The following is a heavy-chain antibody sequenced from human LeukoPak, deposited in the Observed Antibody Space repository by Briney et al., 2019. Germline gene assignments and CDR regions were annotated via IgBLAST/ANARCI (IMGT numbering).Heavy chain of an antibody. D-gene: IGHD6-6*01. V-gene: IGHV4-59*11. J-gene: IGHJ5*02. CDR3: ARGAGLSSSSSGVFWFDP. CDR1: GGSISSHY. CDR2: IYYSGST. Sequence: SETLSLTCTVSGGSISSHYWSWIRQPPGKGLERIGYIYYSGSTNYNPSLKSRVTISVDTSKNQFSLKLSSVTAADPAVYYCARGAGLSSSSSGVFWFDPWGQGTLVTVSS.